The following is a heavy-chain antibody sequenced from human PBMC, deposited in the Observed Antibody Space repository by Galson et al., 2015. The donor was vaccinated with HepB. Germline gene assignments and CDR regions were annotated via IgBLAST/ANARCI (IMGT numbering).Heavy chain of an antibody. D-gene: IGHD3-10*01. V-gene: IGHV1-46*04. J-gene: IGHJ5*02. CDR1: GYTFSNYY. CDR2: INPSGGST. CDR3: VRSGEKVRGPTGGNWFGP. Sequence: SVKVSCKASGYTFSNYYMHWVRQAPGQGLEWMGIINPSGGSTSYAQKLQGRVTMTRDTSTSTVYMELSSLRSEDTAVYYCVRSGEKVRGPTGGNWFGPWGQGTLVTVSS.